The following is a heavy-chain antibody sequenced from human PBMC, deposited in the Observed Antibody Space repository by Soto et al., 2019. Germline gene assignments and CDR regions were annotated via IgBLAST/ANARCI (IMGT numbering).Heavy chain of an antibody. CDR3: ARHGGIAVAGLVGAFDI. V-gene: IGHV4-39*01. CDR1: GGSISSSSYY. Sequence: QLQLQESGPGLVKPSETLSLTCTVSGGSISSSSYYWGWIRQPPGKGLEWIGSTYYSGSTYYNPSLKSRVTISVDTSKNQFSLKLSSVTAADTAVYYCARHGGIAVAGLVGAFDIWGQGTMVTVSS. CDR2: TYYSGST. J-gene: IGHJ3*02. D-gene: IGHD6-19*01.